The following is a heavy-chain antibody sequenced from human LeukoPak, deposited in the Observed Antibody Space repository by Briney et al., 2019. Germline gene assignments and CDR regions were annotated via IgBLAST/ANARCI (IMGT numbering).Heavy chain of an antibody. Sequence: KPSETLSLTCTVSGGSISSYYWSWIRQPPGKGLEWIGYIYYSGSTNYNPSLKSRVTISVDTSKNQFSLKLSSVTAADTAVYYCARGRWGYYGSGSYYHYWGQGTLVTVSS. J-gene: IGHJ4*02. D-gene: IGHD3-10*01. V-gene: IGHV4-59*12. CDR3: ARGRWGYYGSGSYYHY. CDR1: GGSISSYY. CDR2: IYYSGST.